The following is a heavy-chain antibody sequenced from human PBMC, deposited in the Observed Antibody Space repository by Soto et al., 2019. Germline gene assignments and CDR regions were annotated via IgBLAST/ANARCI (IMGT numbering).Heavy chain of an antibody. Sequence: GGSLRLSCAASGFTFSSYAMSWVRQAPGKGLAWVSAIRGSGGSTYYADSVKGRFTISRDNSKNTLYLQMDSLRAEDTAVYYCAKARYGALPHWGQGSLVTVSS. D-gene: IGHD4-17*01. CDR1: GFTFSSYA. J-gene: IGHJ1*01. CDR2: IRGSGGST. V-gene: IGHV3-23*01. CDR3: AKARYGALPH.